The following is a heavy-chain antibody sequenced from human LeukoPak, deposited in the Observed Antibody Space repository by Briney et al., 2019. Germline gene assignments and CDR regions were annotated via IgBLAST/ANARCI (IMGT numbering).Heavy chain of an antibody. Sequence: PGGSLRLSCAASGFTFSSYAMSWVRQAPETGLEWVSAISGSGGNTYYADSLKGRFTISRDNSKNTLYLQMNSLRAEDPALYYGGGGGGLRFLEWSHWFDPWGQRTLVTVSS. CDR1: GFTFSSYA. CDR2: ISGSGGNT. V-gene: IGHV3-23*01. D-gene: IGHD3-3*01. CDR3: GGGGGLRFLEWSHWFDP. J-gene: IGHJ5*02.